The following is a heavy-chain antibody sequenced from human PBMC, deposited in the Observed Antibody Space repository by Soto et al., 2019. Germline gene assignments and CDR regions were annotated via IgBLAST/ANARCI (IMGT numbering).Heavy chain of an antibody. CDR2: IYYSGST. V-gene: IGHV4-59*01. J-gene: IGHJ6*02. CDR3: ARFSGGSPYGMDV. Sequence: QVQLQESVPGLVKPSETLSLTCTVSGDSISTYYSSWIRPPPAKGLEWIGYIYYSGSTNYNPSLMSRVTISVDTSKNQRSLELSSVTAADTAVYYCARFSGGSPYGMDVGGQRTTVVVFS. D-gene: IGHD1-26*01. CDR1: GDSISTYY.